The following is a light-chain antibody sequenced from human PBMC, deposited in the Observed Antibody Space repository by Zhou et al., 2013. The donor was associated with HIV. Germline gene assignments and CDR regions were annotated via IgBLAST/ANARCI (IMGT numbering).Light chain of an antibody. CDR1: QSVSSSY. CDR3: QQYGSSLFT. V-gene: IGKV3-20*01. J-gene: IGKJ3*01. CDR2: DAS. Sequence: EIVMTQSPVTLSVSPGDRVTLSCRASQSVSSSYLAWYQQRPGQAPRLLIYDASTRATGIPDRFSGSGSGTDFTLTISRLEPEDFAVYYCQQYGSSLFTFGPGTKVDIK.